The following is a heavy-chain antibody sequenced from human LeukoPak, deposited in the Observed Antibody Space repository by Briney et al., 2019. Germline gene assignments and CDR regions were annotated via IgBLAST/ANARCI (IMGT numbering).Heavy chain of an antibody. D-gene: IGHD5-24*01. V-gene: IGHV3-7*01. J-gene: IGHJ4*02. CDR2: IKQDGSES. CDR1: GFTFSTYW. Sequence: GGSLRLSCAASGFTFSTYWMSWVRQAPGKGLEWVANIKQDGSESYYVDSVKGRFTFSRDNARNSLFLQMNSLRAEDTAVYYCASAKGGDGYHYFDYWGQGTLVTVSS. CDR3: ASAKGGDGYHYFDY.